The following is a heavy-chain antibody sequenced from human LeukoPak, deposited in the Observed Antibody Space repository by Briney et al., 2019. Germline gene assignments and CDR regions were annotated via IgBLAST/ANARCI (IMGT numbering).Heavy chain of an antibody. V-gene: IGHV3-15*01. Sequence: GGSLRLSCAASGITFISAWMNWVRQAPGKGLEWVGRIKSKTDGGTAEHAAPVKGRFIISRDDSKNMVYLQMNSLNSDDTGVYYCATALRGVGFWGQGTLVTVPS. D-gene: IGHD3-3*01. CDR3: ATALRGVGF. CDR2: IKSKTDGGTA. J-gene: IGHJ4*02. CDR1: GITFISAW.